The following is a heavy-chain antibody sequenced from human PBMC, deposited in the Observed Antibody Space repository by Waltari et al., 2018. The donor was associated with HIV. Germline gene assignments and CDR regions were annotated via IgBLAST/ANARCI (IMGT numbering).Heavy chain of an antibody. CDR2: INGNGATR. Sequence: EVQLVESGGGSVQPGGSLRLSCSASGFTFSQYYMHWVRQAPGKGLEYVSVINGNGATRYYADSVKGRVTITRDNAKNTVYRQMSSLRVEDTVVYYCVLDANRPLDYWGQGTLVSVSS. V-gene: IGHV3-64D*06. CDR3: VLDANRPLDY. J-gene: IGHJ4*02. CDR1: GFTFSQYY.